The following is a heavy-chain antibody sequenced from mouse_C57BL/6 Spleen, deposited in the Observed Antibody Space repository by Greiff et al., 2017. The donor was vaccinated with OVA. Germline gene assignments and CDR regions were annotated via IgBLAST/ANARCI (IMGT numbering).Heavy chain of an antibody. CDR1: GFSLTSYG. V-gene: IGHV2-2*01. CDR3: ARNWEYGNYGAWFAY. Sequence: VKLLESGPGLVQPSQSLSITCTVSGFSLTSYGVHWVRQSPGKGLEWLGVIWSGGSTDYNAAFISRLSISKDNSKSQVFFKMNSLQADDTAIYYCARNWEYGNYGAWFAYWGQGTLVTVSA. CDR2: IWSGGST. J-gene: IGHJ3*01. D-gene: IGHD2-1*01.